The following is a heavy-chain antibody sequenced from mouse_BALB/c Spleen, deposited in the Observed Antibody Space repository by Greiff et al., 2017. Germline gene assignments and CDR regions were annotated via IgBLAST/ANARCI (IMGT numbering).Heavy chain of an antibody. CDR1: SYTFTDYA. D-gene: IGHD2-1*01. Sequence: LQESGPELVRPGVSVKISCKGSSYTFTDYAMHWVKQSHAKSLEWIGVISTYYGNTNYNQKFKGKATMTVDKSSSTAYMELARLTSEDSAVYYCARGYGNYDYFDVWGAGTTVTVSS. J-gene: IGHJ1*01. V-gene: IGHV1-67*01. CDR3: ARGYGNYDYFDV. CDR2: ISTYYGNT.